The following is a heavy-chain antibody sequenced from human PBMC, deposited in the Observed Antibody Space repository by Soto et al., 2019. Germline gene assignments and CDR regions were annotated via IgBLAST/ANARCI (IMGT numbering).Heavy chain of an antibody. Sequence: PGESLDISCKGSGYSFTNYWIHWVRQMAGKGLEWIGMIDHDDSYTNYIPSFQGHVTISVEKTTTTDFLQWSGLQTADAAVYYCAGLPPPTYCSGGTCSGYWGQGTLVTVSS. D-gene: IGHD2-15*01. V-gene: IGHV5-10-1*01. CDR2: IDHDDSYT. J-gene: IGHJ4*02. CDR1: GYSFTNYW. CDR3: AGLPPPTYCSGGTCSGY.